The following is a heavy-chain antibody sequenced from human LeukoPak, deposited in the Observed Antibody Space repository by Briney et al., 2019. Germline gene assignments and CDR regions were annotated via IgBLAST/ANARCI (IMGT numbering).Heavy chain of an antibody. CDR1: GYTFISYA. J-gene: IGHJ6*02. D-gene: IGHD3-3*01. V-gene: IGHV1-3*01. CDR3: ARERLDDLYYYYGMDV. CDR2: INAGNGNT. Sequence: ASVTVSCKASGYTFISYAMHWVRQAPGQRLEWMGWINAGNGNTKYSQKFQGRVTITRDTSASTAYMELSSLRSEDTAVYYCARERLDDLYYYYGMDVWGQGTTVTVSS.